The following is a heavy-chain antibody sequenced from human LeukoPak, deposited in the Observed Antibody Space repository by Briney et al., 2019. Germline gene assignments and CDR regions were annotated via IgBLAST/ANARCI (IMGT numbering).Heavy chain of an antibody. CDR3: AKDGGSDTVTTPYYYYGMDV. D-gene: IGHD4-17*01. V-gene: IGHV3-23*01. Sequence: GGSLRLSCAASGFTFSSYAMSWVRQAPGKGLEWVSAISGSGGRTYYADSVKGRFTISRDNSKNTLYLQMNSLRAEDTAVYYCAKDGGSDTVTTPYYYYGMDVWGQGTTVTVSS. CDR2: ISGSGGRT. J-gene: IGHJ6*02. CDR1: GFTFSSYA.